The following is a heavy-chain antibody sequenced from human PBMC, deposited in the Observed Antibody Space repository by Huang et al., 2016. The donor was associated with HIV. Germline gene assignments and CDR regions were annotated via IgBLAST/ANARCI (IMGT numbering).Heavy chain of an antibody. CDR3: ARRAVAGIYYYYYMDV. V-gene: IGHV3-30-3*01. D-gene: IGHD6-19*01. CDR1: GFTFSNYA. Sequence: QVQLVESGGGVVQPGRSLRLSCAASGFTFSNYAMHWVRQAPGEGRWWGAVISYDGSNKYYTDSVKGRFTISRDNSKNALYLQMNSLRAEDTAVYYCARRAVAGIYYYYYMDVWGKGTTVTVSS. CDR2: ISYDGSNK. J-gene: IGHJ6*03.